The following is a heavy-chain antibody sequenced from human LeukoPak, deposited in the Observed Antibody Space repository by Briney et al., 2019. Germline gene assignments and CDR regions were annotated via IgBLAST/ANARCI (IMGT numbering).Heavy chain of an antibody. J-gene: IGHJ3*02. CDR3: ARERPGVFDI. CDR2: IYYSGST. Sequence: PSETLSLTCTVSGGSISSYYWSWIRQPPGKGLEWIGYIYYSGSTNYNPSLKSRVTISVDTSKNRFSLKLSSVTAADTAVYYCARERPGVFDIWGQGTMVTVSS. D-gene: IGHD1-14*01. V-gene: IGHV4-59*01. CDR1: GGSISSYY.